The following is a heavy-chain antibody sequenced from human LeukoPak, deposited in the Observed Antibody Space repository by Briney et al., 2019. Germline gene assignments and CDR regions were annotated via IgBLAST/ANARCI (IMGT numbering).Heavy chain of an antibody. CDR1: GGSFSGYY. V-gene: IGHV4-34*01. CDR3: ARGLPRSGGYHNY. J-gene: IGHJ4*02. Sequence: PSETLSLTCAVYGGSFSGYYWSWIRQPPGKGLEWIGEINHSGSTNYNPSLKSRVTISVDTSKNQFSLKLSSVTAADTAVYYCARGLPRSGGYHNYWGQGTLVTASS. CDR2: INHSGST. D-gene: IGHD3-22*01.